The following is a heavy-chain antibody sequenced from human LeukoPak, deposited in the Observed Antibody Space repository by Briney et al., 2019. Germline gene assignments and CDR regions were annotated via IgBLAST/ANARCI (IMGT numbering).Heavy chain of an antibody. CDR1: GFTVSTNS. Sequence: GGSLRLSCTVSGFTVSTNSMSWVRQAPGKGLEWVSFIYSDNTHYSDSVKGRFTMSRDNSKNTLFLQMNSLRAEDTAVYYCAKDGRDYFVSGSHYRGVPALDYWGQGTLVTVSS. CDR3: AKDGRDYFVSGSHYRGVPALDY. CDR2: IYSDNT. D-gene: IGHD3-10*01. J-gene: IGHJ4*02. V-gene: IGHV3-66*03.